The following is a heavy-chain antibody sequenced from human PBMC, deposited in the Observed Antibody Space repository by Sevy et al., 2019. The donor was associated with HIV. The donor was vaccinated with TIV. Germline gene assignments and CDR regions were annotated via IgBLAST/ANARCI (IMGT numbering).Heavy chain of an antibody. J-gene: IGHJ4*02. CDR1: GFTFSTYA. D-gene: IGHD3-22*01. Sequence: GGSLRLSCAASGFTFSTYAMHWVRQAPGKGLEWVAVISYDGSNTYYADSVKGRFTISRNSSKNTLYLKMNSLRAEDTAVYFGARDGGYDSRSYDLSNYWGQGTLVTVSS. CDR2: ISYDGSNT. V-gene: IGHV3-30-3*01. CDR3: ARDGGYDSRSYDLSNY.